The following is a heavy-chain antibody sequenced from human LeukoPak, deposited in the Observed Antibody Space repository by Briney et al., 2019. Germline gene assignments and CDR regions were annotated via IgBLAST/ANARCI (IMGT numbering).Heavy chain of an antibody. D-gene: IGHD3-22*01. CDR3: ATITSMRVVLIS. CDR1: GFTFSSFD. CDR2: ISVSATNT. J-gene: IGHJ1*01. V-gene: IGHV3-23*01. Sequence: GGSLRLSCAASGFTFSSFDMTWVRQAPGKGLEWVSTISVSATNTFYADSVKGRFTISRDNSKNTLYLQMNSLRADDTAVYYCATITSMRVVLISWGQGTLVTVSS.